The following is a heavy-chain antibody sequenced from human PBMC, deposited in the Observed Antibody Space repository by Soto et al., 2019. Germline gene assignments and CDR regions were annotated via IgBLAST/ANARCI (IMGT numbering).Heavy chain of an antibody. J-gene: IGHJ4*02. D-gene: IGHD2-2*01. Sequence: SETLSLTCTFSVGSISTYYWSWIRHPAGKGLEWIGRIYASGSTNYNPSLKSRVTMSVATYKNQFSLKLSSVTAADTAVYYCARGGTLIIPNATAFDYWGQGTLVTVS. CDR1: VGSISTYY. CDR3: ARGGTLIIPNATAFDY. CDR2: IYASGST. V-gene: IGHV4-4*07.